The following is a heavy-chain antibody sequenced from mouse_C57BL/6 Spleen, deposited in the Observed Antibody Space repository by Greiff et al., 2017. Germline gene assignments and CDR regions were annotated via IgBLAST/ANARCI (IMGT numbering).Heavy chain of an antibody. CDR2: IYPGDGDT. J-gene: IGHJ1*03. V-gene: IGHV1-82*01. CDR3: ARSHGDYEDFDD. CDR1: GYAFSSSW. Sequence: QVQLKESGPELVKPGASVKISCKASGYAFSSSWMNWVKQRPGKGLEWIGRIYPGDGDTNYNGKFKGKATLTADKATSTAYMQLSSLTAEDAAVYVGARSHGDYEDFDDWGTGTTVTVSS. D-gene: IGHD2-13*01.